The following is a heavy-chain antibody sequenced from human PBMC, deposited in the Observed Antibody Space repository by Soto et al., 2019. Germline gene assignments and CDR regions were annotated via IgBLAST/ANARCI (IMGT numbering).Heavy chain of an antibody. CDR3: AKAYRIAVAVRGFDY. J-gene: IGHJ4*02. CDR1: GFNFGAWW. Sequence: GGSLRLSCAVSGFNFGAWWVNWVRQVPGKGPEWVAGIYYDGSIKYYADSVKGRFTISRDNSKNTLYLQMNSLRAEDTAVYYCAKAYRIAVAVRGFDYWGQGTLVTLSS. D-gene: IGHD6-19*01. V-gene: IGHV3-30*18. CDR2: IYYDGSIK.